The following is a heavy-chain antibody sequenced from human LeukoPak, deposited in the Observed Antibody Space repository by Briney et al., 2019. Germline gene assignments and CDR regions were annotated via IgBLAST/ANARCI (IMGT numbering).Heavy chain of an antibody. J-gene: IGHJ4*02. CDR2: LYTGGRT. V-gene: IGHV3-53*01. Sequence: PGGSLRLSCVASGFTVSSHYMSWVRQAPAKGLEWVSLLYTGGRTYYADSVEGRFTISRNDSKNPVYLHMNTVRAEDTAMYYCARGGVNYWNPRYWGQGTLDTVSS. CDR1: GFTVSSHY. D-gene: IGHD1-1*01. CDR3: ARGGVNYWNPRY.